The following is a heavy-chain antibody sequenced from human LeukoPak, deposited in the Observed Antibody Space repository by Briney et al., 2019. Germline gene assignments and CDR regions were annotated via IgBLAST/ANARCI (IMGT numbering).Heavy chain of an antibody. CDR1: GFTFNSYW. CDR2: IYQDGTEK. Sequence: AGGSLRLSCAASGFTFNSYWMTWVRQAPGKGLEWVANIYQDGTEKYYMDSVRGRFTISRDNAKNLLYLQMNSLRDEDTAVYYCASERPSSSWYDYWGQGTLVTVSS. D-gene: IGHD6-13*01. V-gene: IGHV3-7*01. CDR3: ASERPSSSWYDY. J-gene: IGHJ4*02.